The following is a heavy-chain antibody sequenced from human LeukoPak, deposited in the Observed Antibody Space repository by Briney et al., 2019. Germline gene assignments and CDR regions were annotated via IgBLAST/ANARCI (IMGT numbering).Heavy chain of an antibody. CDR2: IKEDGSEA. J-gene: IGHJ4*02. Sequence: GGSLRLSCAASGFTFSRYWMSWVRQATGKGLKCVAKIKEDGSEAHYVDSVKGRFTISRDNAKESLYLQMNTLRAEDTAVYYCARDYTGGWNDYWGQGIRVTVSS. D-gene: IGHD7-27*01. CDR1: GFTFSRYW. CDR3: ARDYTGGWNDY. V-gene: IGHV3-7*01.